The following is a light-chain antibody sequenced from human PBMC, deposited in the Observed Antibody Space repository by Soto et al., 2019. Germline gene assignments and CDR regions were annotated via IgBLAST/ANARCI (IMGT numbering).Light chain of an antibody. CDR2: DTS. CDR3: QPYNNWPLT. V-gene: IGKV3-15*01. Sequence: LVVTQSPATLSVSPGEGVTLSCRASQSIVDTFACYQHKPGQPPSLLIYDTSTRATSVPAKFSGSRSGPKFTLPIISLQSEEFAIYYCQPYNNWPLTFGGGTKVDIK. J-gene: IGKJ4*01. CDR1: QSIVDT.